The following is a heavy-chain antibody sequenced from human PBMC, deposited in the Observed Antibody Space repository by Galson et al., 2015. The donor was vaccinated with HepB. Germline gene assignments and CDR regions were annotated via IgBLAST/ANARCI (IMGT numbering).Heavy chain of an antibody. CDR1: GFTFSSYA. J-gene: IGHJ6*02. CDR2: ISGSGGST. Sequence: LRLSCAASGFTFSSYAMSWVRQAPGKGLEWVSAISGSGGSTYYADSVKGRFTISRDNSKNTLYLQMNSLRAEDTAVYYCAKRQSSSGWYPSTLDVWGQGTTVTVSS. D-gene: IGHD6-19*01. V-gene: IGHV3-23*01. CDR3: AKRQSSSGWYPSTLDV.